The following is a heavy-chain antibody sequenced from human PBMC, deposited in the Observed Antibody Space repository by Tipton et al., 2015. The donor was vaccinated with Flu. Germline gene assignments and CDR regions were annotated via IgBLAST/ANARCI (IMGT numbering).Heavy chain of an antibody. CDR1: GGSISNDY. V-gene: IGHV4-59*01. CDR3: ARSSRGWYRAMFD. J-gene: IGHJ4*02. Sequence: TLSLTCTVSGGSISNDYWSWIRQPPGKGLEWIAYISNSGSSNYNPSLKSRITASVDTSKNQFSLILSSVTAADTAVYYCARSSRGWYRAMFDWGQGTLVTVSS. CDR2: ISNSGSS. D-gene: IGHD6-19*01.